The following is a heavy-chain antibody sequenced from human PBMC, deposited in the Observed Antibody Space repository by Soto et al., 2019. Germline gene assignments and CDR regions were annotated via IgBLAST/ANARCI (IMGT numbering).Heavy chain of an antibody. CDR2: ISAYNSNT. D-gene: IGHD6-13*01. Sequence: QVQLVQSGAEVKKPGASVKVSCKASGYTFTSYGISWVRQAPGQGLEWMGWISAYNSNTNYAQKLQGRVNMTTDTSTSTAYMELRSLRSDDTDVNYGARGSSSWYAPQRFDYWGLGTLVTVSS. CDR3: ARGSSSWYAPQRFDY. J-gene: IGHJ4*02. V-gene: IGHV1-18*04. CDR1: GYTFTSYG.